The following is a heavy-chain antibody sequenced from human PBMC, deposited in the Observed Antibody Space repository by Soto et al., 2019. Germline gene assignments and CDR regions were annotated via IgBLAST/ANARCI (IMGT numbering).Heavy chain of an antibody. Sequence: GGSLRLSCAASGFTFSSYGMHWVRQAPGKGLEWVAVIWYDGSNKYYADSVKGRFTISRDNSKNTLYLQMNSLRAEDTAVYYCARDIQEYYYGSGSYYNGLYYYYGMDVWGQGTTVTVSS. CDR3: ARDIQEYYYGSGSYYNGLYYYYGMDV. CDR2: IWYDGSNK. CDR1: GFTFSSYG. J-gene: IGHJ6*02. V-gene: IGHV3-33*01. D-gene: IGHD3-10*01.